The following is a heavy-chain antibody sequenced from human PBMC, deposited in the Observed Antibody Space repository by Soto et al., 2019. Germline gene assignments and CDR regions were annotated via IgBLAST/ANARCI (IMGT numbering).Heavy chain of an antibody. CDR2: IYHSGST. D-gene: IGHD4-4*01. CDR3: ARDKLDDYSNYYGMDV. V-gene: IGHV4-4*02. Sequence: SETLSLTCAVSGGSISSSNWWSWVRQPPGKGLEWIGEIYHSGSTNYNPSLKSRVTISVDKSKNQFSLKLSSVTAADTAVYYCARDKLDDYSNYYGMDVWGQGTTVTVSS. J-gene: IGHJ6*02. CDR1: GGSISSSNW.